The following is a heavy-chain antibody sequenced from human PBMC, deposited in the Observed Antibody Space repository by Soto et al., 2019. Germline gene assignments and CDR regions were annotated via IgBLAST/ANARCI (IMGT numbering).Heavy chain of an antibody. CDR1: GYTFTSYG. CDR2: ISVYTGNT. Sequence: QVHLVQSGGEVTRPGASVKVSCKSSGYTFTSYGVSWVRQAPGQGLEWLGWISVYTGNTKQAQKFQGRVTLTTEASTTTAYMELRSMRSDDTAVYYCARDRCTTDRCYTHHFDVWGQGTTVTVSS. V-gene: IGHV1-18*04. D-gene: IGHD2-8*01. J-gene: IGHJ6*02. CDR3: ARDRCTTDRCYTHHFDV.